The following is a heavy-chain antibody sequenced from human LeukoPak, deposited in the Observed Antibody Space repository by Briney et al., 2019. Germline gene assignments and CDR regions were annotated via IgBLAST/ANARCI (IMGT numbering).Heavy chain of an antibody. D-gene: IGHD7-27*01. Sequence: SETLSLTCTVSDYSISSGYYWGWIRQPPGKGLEWIGSIYHSGSTYYNPSLKSRVTISVDTSKNQFSLKLSSVTAADTAVYYCARLAWGRLDYWGQGTLVTVSS. CDR3: ARLAWGRLDY. J-gene: IGHJ4*02. V-gene: IGHV4-38-2*02. CDR1: DYSISSGYY. CDR2: IYHSGST.